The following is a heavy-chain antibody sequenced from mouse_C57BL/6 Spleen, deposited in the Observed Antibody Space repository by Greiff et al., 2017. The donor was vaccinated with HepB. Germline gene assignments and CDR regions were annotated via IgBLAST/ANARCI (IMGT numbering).Heavy chain of an antibody. CDR2: ILPGSGST. Sequence: QVQLKQSGAELMKPGASVKLSCKATGYTFTGYWIEWVKQRPGHGLEWIGEILPGSGSTNYNEKFKGKATFTADTSSNTAYMQLSSLTTEDSAIYYCALIYDGYYGGGKDAMDYWGQGTSVTVSS. CDR1: GYTFTGYW. D-gene: IGHD2-3*01. CDR3: ALIYDGYYGGGKDAMDY. V-gene: IGHV1-9*01. J-gene: IGHJ4*01.